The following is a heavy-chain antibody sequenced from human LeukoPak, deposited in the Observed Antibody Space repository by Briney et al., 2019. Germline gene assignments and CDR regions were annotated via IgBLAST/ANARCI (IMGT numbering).Heavy chain of an antibody. CDR1: GGTFSSYT. CDR3: ARDPYSSSSWFDP. V-gene: IGHV1-69*04. CDR2: IIPILGIA. Sequence: ASVKVSCKASGGTFSSYTISWVRQAPGQGLEWMGRIIPILGIANYAQKFQGRVTITADKSTSTAYMELSSLRSEDTAVYYCARDPYSSSSWFDPWGQGTLVTVSS. J-gene: IGHJ5*02. D-gene: IGHD6-6*01.